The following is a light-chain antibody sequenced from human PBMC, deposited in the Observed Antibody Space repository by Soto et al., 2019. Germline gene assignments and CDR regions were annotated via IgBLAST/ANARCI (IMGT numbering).Light chain of an antibody. J-gene: IGLJ1*01. V-gene: IGLV2-14*01. CDR3: NSKGTGLTYV. Sequence: QSVLTQPASVSGSPGQSITISCTGTSSDVGGYNYVSWYQQYPGKVPKLMIYEVSNRPAGVSNRFSGSKSGNTASLTISGLQAEDEADYYCNSKGTGLTYVFETGTKVTVL. CDR1: SSDVGGYNY. CDR2: EVS.